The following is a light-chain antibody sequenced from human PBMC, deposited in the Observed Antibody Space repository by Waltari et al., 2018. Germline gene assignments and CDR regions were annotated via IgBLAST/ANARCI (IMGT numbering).Light chain of an antibody. Sequence: DIVMTQSPDPLAVSVGERATLSCRASQRFGSNLAWYQLKPGQAPRLLLSGASTRATGIPARFSGSGSGTEFTLTISSLQSEDFAVYYCQQYNDWPPTFGGGTKVEIK. CDR2: GAS. V-gene: IGKV3-15*01. CDR3: QQYNDWPPT. CDR1: QRFGSN. J-gene: IGKJ4*01.